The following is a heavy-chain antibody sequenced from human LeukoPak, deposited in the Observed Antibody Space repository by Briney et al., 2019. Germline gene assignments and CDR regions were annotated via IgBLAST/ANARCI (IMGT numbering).Heavy chain of an antibody. D-gene: IGHD6-19*01. J-gene: IGHJ6*03. CDR2: MNPNSGNT. CDR1: GGTFSSYA. V-gene: IGHV1-8*02. Sequence: ASVKVSCKASGGTFSSYAISGGRQATGQGLEWMGWMNPNSGNTGYAQKFQGRVTMTRNTSISTAYMELSSLRSEDTAVYYCARGLLGIAVAEVEADYYYYMDVWGKGTTVTVSS. CDR3: ARGLLGIAVAEVEADYYYYMDV.